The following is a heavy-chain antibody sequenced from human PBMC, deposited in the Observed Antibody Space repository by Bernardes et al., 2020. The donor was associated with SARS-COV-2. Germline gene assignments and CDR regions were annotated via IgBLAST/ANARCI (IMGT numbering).Heavy chain of an antibody. CDR2: VFHDGST. CDR3: ARNFRQKFDY. J-gene: IGHJ4*02. CDR1: GGSISNNNW. Sequence: LSLTCAVSGGSISNNNWWSWVRQSPGRGLEWLGEVFHDGSTNFNPSLRSRVAISIDKSKNQFSLSLISVTAADTAIYFCARNFRQKFDYWGQGTPVTVS. D-gene: IGHD3-3*01. V-gene: IGHV4-4*01.